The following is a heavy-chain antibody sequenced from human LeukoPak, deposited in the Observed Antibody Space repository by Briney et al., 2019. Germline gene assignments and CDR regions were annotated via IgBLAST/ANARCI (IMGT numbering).Heavy chain of an antibody. CDR3: ARESPYSSSWFDS. V-gene: IGHV1-2*02. D-gene: IGHD6-13*01. Sequence: ASVKVSCKSSGYTFTDYYLHWVRQAPGQRLEWMGWVNPNSGDTKYAQKFQGRVTMTRDPSTSTVYMGLNSLRSDDTALYYCARESPYSSSWFDSWGQGTLVTVSS. CDR1: GYTFTDYY. CDR2: VNPNSGDT. J-gene: IGHJ5*02.